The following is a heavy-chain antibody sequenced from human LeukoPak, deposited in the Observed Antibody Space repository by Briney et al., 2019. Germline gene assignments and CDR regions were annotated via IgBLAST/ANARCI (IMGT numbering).Heavy chain of an antibody. Sequence: SETLSLTCTVSGGSISSGSYYWSWIRQPAEKGLEWNGRISTSGSTNYNPSLKSRVTISLDTSKNQFSLKLSSVSAADTAVYYCARGRRDGYNLRNFDYWGQGTLVTVSS. D-gene: IGHD5-24*01. CDR2: ISTSGST. CDR1: GGSISSGSYY. CDR3: ARGRRDGYNLRNFDY. V-gene: IGHV4-61*02. J-gene: IGHJ4*02.